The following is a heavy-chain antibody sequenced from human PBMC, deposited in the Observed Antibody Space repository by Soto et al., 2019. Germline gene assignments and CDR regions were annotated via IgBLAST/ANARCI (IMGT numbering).Heavy chain of an antibody. J-gene: IGHJ3*02. Sequence: GGSLRLSCAASGFTFSSYAMSWVRQASGKGLEWVSSISGSGISTYYADSVKGRFTISRDKSKKTLHLQMNSLRAEDTAVYYCAKEGRSGGSCYGCAFDIWGQGTMVTVSS. CDR1: GFTFSSYA. V-gene: IGHV3-23*01. CDR3: AKEGRSGGSCYGCAFDI. D-gene: IGHD2-15*01. CDR2: ISGSGIST.